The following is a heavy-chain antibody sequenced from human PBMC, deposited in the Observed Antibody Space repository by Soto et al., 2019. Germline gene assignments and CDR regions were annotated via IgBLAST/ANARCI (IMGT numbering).Heavy chain of an antibody. J-gene: IGHJ5*02. Sequence: ASVKVSCKASGYTFTGYGISWVRQAPGQGLEWMGWISAYNGNTNYAQKLQGRVTMTTDTSTSTAYMELRSLRSDDTAVYYCARGSSGPPKNWFDPWGQGTLVTVSS. CDR3: ARGSSGPPKNWFDP. CDR1: GYTFTGYG. CDR2: ISAYNGNT. V-gene: IGHV1-18*01. D-gene: IGHD6-19*01.